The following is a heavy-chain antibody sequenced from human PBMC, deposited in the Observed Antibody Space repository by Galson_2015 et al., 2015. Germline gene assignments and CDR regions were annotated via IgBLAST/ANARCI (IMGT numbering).Heavy chain of an antibody. J-gene: IGHJ4*02. CDR3: ARGITSCGRTGCPETANAY. D-gene: IGHD5-24*01. V-gene: IGHV1-46*01. Sequence: SVKVSCKASGYTFTSYYMHWVRPAPGQGLEWMGIINPSSDSTSYAQKFQGRVTMTRYTSTSAVYMELSSLRSEDPAVYYCARGITSCGRTGCPETANAYWGQGALVTVSS. CDR2: INPSSDST. CDR1: GYTFTSYY.